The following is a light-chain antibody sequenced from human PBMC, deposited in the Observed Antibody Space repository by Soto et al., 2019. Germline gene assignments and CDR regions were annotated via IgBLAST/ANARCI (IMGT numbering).Light chain of an antibody. J-gene: IGLJ2*01. CDR3: AARDDSLNGPV. CDR2: SND. V-gene: IGLV1-44*01. Sequence: QAVVTQPPSASGTPGQRVTISCSGSNSNVGSNVVNWYQQLPGTAPKLLIYSNDQRPSGVPDRFSSSKSGTSASLAISGLQPDDEADYYCAARDDSLNGPVFGGGTKLTVL. CDR1: NSNVGSNV.